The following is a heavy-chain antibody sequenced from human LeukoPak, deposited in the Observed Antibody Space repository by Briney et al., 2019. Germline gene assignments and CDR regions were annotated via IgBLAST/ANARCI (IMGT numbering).Heavy chain of an antibody. J-gene: IGHJ4*02. D-gene: IGHD3-10*01. CDR2: IYYSGNT. Sequence: SETLSLTCTVSGGSISSGGYYWSWIRQHPGKGLEWIGYIYYSGNTYYNPSLKSRVTISVDTSKNQFSLKLSSVTAADTAVYYCAGAGSGYFDYWGQGTLVTVSS. V-gene: IGHV4-31*03. CDR1: GGSISSGGYY. CDR3: AGAGSGYFDY.